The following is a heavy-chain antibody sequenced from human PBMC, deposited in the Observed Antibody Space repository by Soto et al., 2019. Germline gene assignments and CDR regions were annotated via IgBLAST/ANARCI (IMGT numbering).Heavy chain of an antibody. J-gene: IGHJ3*02. D-gene: IGHD2-15*01. CDR2: IFHTGGT. CDR3: DRTWLAGGAPADAFDI. Sequence: SETLSLTCAVSASSISSAYFWGWIRQPPGKGLEWIATIFHTGGTYYNPSLTSRVTISVDTSNNQFSLRLNSVTAADTALYFCDRTWLAGGAPADAFDIWGQGTMVTVSS. CDR1: ASSISSAYF. V-gene: IGHV4-38-2*01.